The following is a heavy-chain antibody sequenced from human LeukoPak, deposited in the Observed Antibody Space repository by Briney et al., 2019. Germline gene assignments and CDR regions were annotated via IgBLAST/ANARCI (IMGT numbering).Heavy chain of an antibody. V-gene: IGHV3-21*01. D-gene: IGHD3-22*01. CDR2: ISSSSSYI. CDR3: ARDADYYDSSGFDAFDI. J-gene: IGHJ3*02. CDR1: GFTFSNYS. Sequence: GGSLRLSCAASGFTFSNYSMNWVRQAPGKGLEWVSSISSSSSYIYYADSVKGRFTISRDNAKNSLYLQMNSLRAEDTAVYYCARDADYYDSSGFDAFDIWGQGTMVTVSS.